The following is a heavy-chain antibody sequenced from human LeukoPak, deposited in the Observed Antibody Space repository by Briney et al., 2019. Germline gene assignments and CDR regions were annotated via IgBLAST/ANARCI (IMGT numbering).Heavy chain of an antibody. Sequence: GGSLRLSCTASEFTFSVYTMNWVRQAPGKGLEWVSSISPSSSSIYYADSVRGRFTVSRDNAKKSLSVQMNSLRVEDTAIYYCARETYNDFWSGLNWFDPWGQGTLVTVSS. CDR1: EFTFSVYT. CDR3: ARETYNDFWSGLNWFDP. D-gene: IGHD3-3*01. CDR2: ISPSSSSI. J-gene: IGHJ5*02. V-gene: IGHV3-21*01.